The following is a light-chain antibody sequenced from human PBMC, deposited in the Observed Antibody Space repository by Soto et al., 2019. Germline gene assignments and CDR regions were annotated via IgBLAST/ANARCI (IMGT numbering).Light chain of an antibody. CDR3: QQYGSSPT. V-gene: IGKV3-20*01. J-gene: IGKJ1*01. Sequence: EIVLTQSPGTLSLSPGERTTLSCRSSQSVSSSYLAWYQQKPGQAPRLLIYDASSRATRIPDRFSGSGSGTDFTLTISRLEREDFAVYYCQQYGSSPTFGQGTKVEIK. CDR1: QSVSSSY. CDR2: DAS.